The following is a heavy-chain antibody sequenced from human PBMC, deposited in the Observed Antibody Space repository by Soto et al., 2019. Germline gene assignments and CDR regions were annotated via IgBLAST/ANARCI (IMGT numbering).Heavy chain of an antibody. D-gene: IGHD2-2*01. CDR3: VRVYASNTFDL. Sequence: EVQLVESGGNLVQAGGSLRLSCAASGFSFISYSMSWVRQAPGKGLEWLSYISNSGSVIHDADSVKGRFTISRDNAKNSPSLQMNSLRDEDTALYYCVRVYASNTFDLWGQGTVVTVSS. J-gene: IGHJ3*01. CDR1: GFSFISYS. CDR2: ISNSGSVI. V-gene: IGHV3-48*02.